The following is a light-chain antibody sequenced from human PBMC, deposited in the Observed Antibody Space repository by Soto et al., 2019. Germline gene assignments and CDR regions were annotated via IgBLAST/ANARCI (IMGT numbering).Light chain of an antibody. CDR2: AAS. CDR1: RGITNN. V-gene: IGKV1-27*01. Sequence: DIQMTQSQSSLSASVGDRVTITSRPSRGITNNLAWYQQKPGKVPKLLIYAASTLQSGVPSRFSGSGSGTDFTLTISSLQPEDVATYYCQKYNSAPFTFGPGTKVDIK. J-gene: IGKJ3*01. CDR3: QKYNSAPFT.